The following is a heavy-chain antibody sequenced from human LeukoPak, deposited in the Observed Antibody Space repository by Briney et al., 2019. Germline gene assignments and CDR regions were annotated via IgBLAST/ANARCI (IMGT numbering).Heavy chain of an antibody. J-gene: IGHJ4*02. CDR2: ISSSGSTI. V-gene: IGHV3-48*03. Sequence: PGGSLRLSCAASGFTFSSYEMNWVRQAPGKGLEWVSYISSSGSTIYYADSVKGRFTISRDNAKNSLYLQMNSLRAEDTAVYYCAREVYHGSGSPRLDYWGQGTLVTVSS. CDR3: AREVYHGSGSPRLDY. D-gene: IGHD3-10*01. CDR1: GFTFSSYE.